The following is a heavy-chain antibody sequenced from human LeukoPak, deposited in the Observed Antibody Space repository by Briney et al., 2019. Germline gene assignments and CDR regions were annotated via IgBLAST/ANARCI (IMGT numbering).Heavy chain of an antibody. D-gene: IGHD2-15*01. Sequence: GRSLRLSCATSGFTFSNYGMHWVRQAPGKGLEWVAVISSDETNIRYGDSVKGRFTVSRDNAKNTLYLQMNSLRAEDTAVYYCAKDPYRVVFATGNYLDPWGQGTLVTVSS. CDR3: AKDPYRVVFATGNYLDP. CDR2: ISSDETNI. CDR1: GFTFSNYG. J-gene: IGHJ5*02. V-gene: IGHV3-30*18.